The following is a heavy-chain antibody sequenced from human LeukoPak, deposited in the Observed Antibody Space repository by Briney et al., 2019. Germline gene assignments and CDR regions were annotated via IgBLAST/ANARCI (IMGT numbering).Heavy chain of an antibody. CDR3: AIGEDFDIFGY. Sequence: GASVKVSCKASGYTFTSYAMHWVRQAPGQRLEWMGWINAGNGNTKYSQKLQGRVTMTTDTSTSTAYMELRSLRSDDTAVYYCAIGEDFDIFGYWGQGTLVTVSS. D-gene: IGHD3-9*01. V-gene: IGHV1-3*01. CDR2: INAGNGNT. CDR1: GYTFTSYA. J-gene: IGHJ4*02.